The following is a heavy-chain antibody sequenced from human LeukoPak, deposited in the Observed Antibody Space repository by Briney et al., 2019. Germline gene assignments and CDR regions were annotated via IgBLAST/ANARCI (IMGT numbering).Heavy chain of an antibody. CDR1: GYTFTSYD. Sequence: ASVKVSCKASGYTFTSYDINWVRQATGQGLEWMGWMNPNSGNTGYAQKFQGRVTMTRNTSISTAYMELSSLRSEDTAVYYCARVRPLRTGYSSSWYYFDYWGQGTLVTVSS. CDR3: ARVRPLRTGYSSSWYYFDY. J-gene: IGHJ4*02. CDR2: MNPNSGNT. V-gene: IGHV1-8*01. D-gene: IGHD6-13*01.